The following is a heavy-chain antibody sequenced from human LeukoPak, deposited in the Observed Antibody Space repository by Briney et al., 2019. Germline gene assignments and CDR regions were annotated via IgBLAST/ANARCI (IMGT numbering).Heavy chain of an antibody. V-gene: IGHV3-23*01. CDR3: AKGPFMWGYYFDY. Sequence: GGSLRLSCAASGFTFSSYWMSWVRQAPGKGLEWVSAISGSGGSTYYADSVKGRFTISRDNSKNTLYLQMNSLRAEDTAVYYCAKGPFMWGYYFDYWGQGTLVTVSS. CDR2: ISGSGGST. D-gene: IGHD2-21*01. CDR1: GFTFSSYW. J-gene: IGHJ4*02.